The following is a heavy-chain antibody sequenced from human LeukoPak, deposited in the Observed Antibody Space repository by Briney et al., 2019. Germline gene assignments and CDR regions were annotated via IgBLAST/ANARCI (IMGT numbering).Heavy chain of an antibody. Sequence: GGSLRLSCAASGFTFSSNAMHWDRQAPGKGLEWVAFISYDGSNKYYADSVKGRFTISRDNSKNTLSLQMNSLRAEDTAVYYCAKDRATQYSLDYWGQGTLVTVSS. CDR3: AKDRATQYSLDY. D-gene: IGHD2/OR15-2a*01. V-gene: IGHV3-30*18. CDR2: ISYDGSNK. J-gene: IGHJ4*02. CDR1: GFTFSSNA.